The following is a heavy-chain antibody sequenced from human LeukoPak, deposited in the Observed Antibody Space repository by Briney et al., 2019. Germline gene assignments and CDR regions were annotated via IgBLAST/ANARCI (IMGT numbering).Heavy chain of an antibody. D-gene: IGHD3-10*01. CDR2: IYTSGST. V-gene: IGHV4-4*07. Sequence: PSETLSLTCTVSGGSISSYCWTWIRQPAGKGLEWIGRIYTSGSTNYNPSLKSRVTISVDTSKNQFSLKLSSVTAADTAVYYCARGEWFGELLRPENYWGQGTLVTVSS. CDR1: GGSISSYC. CDR3: ARGEWFGELLRPENY. J-gene: IGHJ4*02.